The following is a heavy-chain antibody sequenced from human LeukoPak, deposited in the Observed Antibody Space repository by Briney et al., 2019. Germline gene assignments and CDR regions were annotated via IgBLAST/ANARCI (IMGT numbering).Heavy chain of an antibody. CDR3: AREGDYYGSGSYKSYYYYMDV. V-gene: IGHV1-69*06. CDR1: GGTFSSYA. D-gene: IGHD3-10*01. Sequence: ASVKVSCKASGGTFSSYAISWVRQAPGQGLEWMGGIIPIFGTANYAQKFQGRVTITADKSTSTAYMELSSLRSEDTAVYYCAREGDYYGSGSYKSYYYYMDVWGKGTTVTVSS. CDR2: IIPIFGTA. J-gene: IGHJ6*03.